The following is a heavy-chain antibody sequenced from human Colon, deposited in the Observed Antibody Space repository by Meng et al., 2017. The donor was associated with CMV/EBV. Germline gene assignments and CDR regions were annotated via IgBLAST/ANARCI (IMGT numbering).Heavy chain of an antibody. D-gene: IGHD3-10*01. J-gene: IGHJ6*02. CDR1: GFTVSSNY. CDR2: IYSGGST. V-gene: IGHV3-53*05. Sequence: GGSLRLSCAASGFTVSSNYMSWVRQAPGKGLEWVSVIYSGGSTYYADSVKGRFTISRDNAKNSLYLQMNSLRVEDMALYYCTKDNDRFGDLGTKNAMDVWGQGTTVTVSS. CDR3: TKDNDRFGDLGTKNAMDV.